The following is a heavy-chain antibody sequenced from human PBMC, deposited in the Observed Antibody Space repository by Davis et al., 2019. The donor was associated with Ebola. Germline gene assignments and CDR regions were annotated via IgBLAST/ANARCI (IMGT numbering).Heavy chain of an antibody. CDR1: GGSISSHV. CDR3: ARAVRYNWNYDALDI. J-gene: IGHJ3*02. CDR2: IYYSGST. Sequence: PGGTLSLSCAVPGGSISSHVWSWVRRPTGKGLEWSGYIYYSGSTNYNPSLKSRVTISVDTSKNQFSLKLSSVTAADTAVYYCARAVRYNWNYDALDIWGQGTMVTGSS. D-gene: IGHD1-7*01. V-gene: IGHV4-59*11.